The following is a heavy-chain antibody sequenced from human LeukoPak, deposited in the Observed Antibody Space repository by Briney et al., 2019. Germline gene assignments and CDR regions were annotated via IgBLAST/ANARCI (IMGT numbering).Heavy chain of an antibody. J-gene: IGHJ3*02. V-gene: IGHV4-59*01. CDR3: ARKVTRKGGDAFDI. CDR2: IYYSGST. Sequence: PPQTLSLTCTVSGDSISSYYWSWIRQPPGRGLEWIGYIYYSGSTNYNPSLKSRVTISIDTSKNQFSLKLSSVTAADTAVYYCARKVTRKGGDAFDIWGQGTMVTVSS. CDR1: GDSISSYY. D-gene: IGHD2-21*02.